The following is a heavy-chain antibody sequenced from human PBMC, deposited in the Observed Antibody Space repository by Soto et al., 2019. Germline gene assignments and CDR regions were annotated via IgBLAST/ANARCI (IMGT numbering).Heavy chain of an antibody. J-gene: IGHJ4*02. Sequence: GGSLRLSCAASGFTFSSYWMSWVRQAPGKGLEWVANIKQDGSEKYYVDSVKGRFTISRDNAKNSLYLQMNSLRAEDTAVYYCARAYERAIVVVPAATFDYWGQGTLVTVSS. V-gene: IGHV3-7*01. CDR2: IKQDGSEK. CDR3: ARAYERAIVVVPAATFDY. CDR1: GFTFSSYW. D-gene: IGHD2-2*01.